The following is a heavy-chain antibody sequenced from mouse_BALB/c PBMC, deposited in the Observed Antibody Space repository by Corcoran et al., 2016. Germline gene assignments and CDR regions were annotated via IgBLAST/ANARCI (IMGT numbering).Heavy chain of an antibody. CDR2: INPNNGGT. CDR1: GYTFTDYN. J-gene: IGHJ4*01. V-gene: IGHV1-18*01. Sequence: EVLLQQSGPELVKPGASVKIPCKASGYTFTDYNMDWVKQSHGKSLEWIGDINPNNGGTIYNQKFKGKATLTVDKSSSTAYMELRSLTSEDTAVYYCARGGLRLYYYAMDYWGQGTSVTVSS. CDR3: ARGGLRLYYYAMDY. D-gene: IGHD1-2*01.